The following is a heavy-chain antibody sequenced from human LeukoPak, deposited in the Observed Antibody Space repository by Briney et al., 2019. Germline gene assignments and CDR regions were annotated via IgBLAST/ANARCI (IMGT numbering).Heavy chain of an antibody. CDR1: GFTFSSYG. J-gene: IGHJ6*03. CDR3: ARASISGSYPKRKRYYYYYYMDV. D-gene: IGHD1-26*01. V-gene: IGHV3-33*01. Sequence: GGSLRLSCAASGFTFSSYGMHWVRQAPGKGLEWVAVVWYDGSNKYYADSVKGRFTISRDNSKNTLYLQMNSLRAEDTAVYYCARASISGSYPKRKRYYYYYYMDVWGKGTTVTVSS. CDR2: VWYDGSNK.